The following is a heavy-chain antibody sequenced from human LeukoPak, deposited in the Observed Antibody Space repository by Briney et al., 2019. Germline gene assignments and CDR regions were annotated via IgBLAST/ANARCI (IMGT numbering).Heavy chain of an antibody. Sequence: GASVKVSCKASGYTFTSYGISWVRQAPGQGLEWMGWISAYNGNTNYAQKFQGRVTMTRDPSISSAYMELNSLRSDDTAVYYCARDAWLVGATNLYYFDHWGQGTLVTVSS. CDR3: ARDAWLVGATNLYYFDH. D-gene: IGHD1-26*01. CDR1: GYTFTSYG. V-gene: IGHV1-18*01. J-gene: IGHJ4*02. CDR2: ISAYNGNT.